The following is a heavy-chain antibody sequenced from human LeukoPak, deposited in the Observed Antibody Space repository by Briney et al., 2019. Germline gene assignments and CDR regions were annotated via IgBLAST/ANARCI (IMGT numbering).Heavy chain of an antibody. CDR2: IYTSGST. CDR3: ARDIEDGRITIFGVVPSYYMDV. D-gene: IGHD3-3*01. J-gene: IGHJ6*03. Sequence: PSETLSLTCTVSGGSISSYYWSWIRQPAGKGLEWIGRIYTSGSTNYNPSLKSRVTMSVDTSKNQFSLKLSSVTAADTAVYYCARDIEDGRITIFGVVPSYYMDVWGKGTTVTVSS. CDR1: GGSISSYY. V-gene: IGHV4-4*07.